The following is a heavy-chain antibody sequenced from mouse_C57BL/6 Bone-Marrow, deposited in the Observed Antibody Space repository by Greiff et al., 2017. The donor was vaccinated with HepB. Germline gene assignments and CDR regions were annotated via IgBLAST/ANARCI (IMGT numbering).Heavy chain of an antibody. CDR3: ARWGQLRPSVDY. V-gene: IGHV1-82*01. CDR2: IYPGDGDT. Sequence: QVQLQQSGPELVKPGASVKISCKASGYAFSSSWMNWVKQRPGKGLEWIGRIYPGDGDTNYNGKFKGKATLTAGKSSSSAYMQLSSLTSEDSAVYFCARWGQLRPSVDYSGQGTSVTVST. CDR1: GYAFSSSW. D-gene: IGHD3-2*02. J-gene: IGHJ4*01.